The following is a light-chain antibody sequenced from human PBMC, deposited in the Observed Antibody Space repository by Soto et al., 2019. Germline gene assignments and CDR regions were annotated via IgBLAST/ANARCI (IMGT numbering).Light chain of an antibody. CDR1: QSISSW. CDR3: QQYNIYRCT. V-gene: IGKV1-5*01. Sequence: DIQMTQSPSTLSASVGDRVTITCRASQSISSWLAWYQQKPGKAPKLLIYDASSLESGVPSRFSGSGSGTDVTLTISSLQPDDFATYYRQQYNIYRCTFGLGTQFGIK. CDR2: DAS. J-gene: IGKJ1*01.